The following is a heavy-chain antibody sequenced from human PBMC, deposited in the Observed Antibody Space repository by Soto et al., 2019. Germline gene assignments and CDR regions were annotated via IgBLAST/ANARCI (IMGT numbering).Heavy chain of an antibody. J-gene: IGHJ6*02. V-gene: IGHV4-39*01. CDR2: IYYSGST. CDR3: ATARGRLSVYDSSGYYPDYYYYYGMDV. Sequence: PSETLSLTCTVSGGSISSSSYYWGWIRQPPGKGLEWIGSIYYSGSTYYNPSLKSRVTISVDTSKNQFSLKLSSVTAADTAVYYCATARGRLSVYDSSGYYPDYYYYYGMDVWGQGTTVTVSS. CDR1: GGSISSSSYY. D-gene: IGHD3-22*01.